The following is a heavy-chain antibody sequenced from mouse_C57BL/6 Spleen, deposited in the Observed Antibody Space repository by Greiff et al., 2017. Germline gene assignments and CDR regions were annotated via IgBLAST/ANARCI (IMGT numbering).Heavy chain of an antibody. J-gene: IGHJ1*03. CDR1: GFTFSDFY. Sequence: EVQVVESGGGLVQSGRSLRLSCATSGFTFSDFYMEWVRQAPGKGLEWIAASRNKANDYTTEYSASVKGRFIVSRDTSQSILYLQMIALRAEDTAIYYCARGSPYDWYFDVWGTGTTVTVSS. D-gene: IGHD2-10*02. CDR2: SRNKANDYTT. CDR3: ARGSPYDWYFDV. V-gene: IGHV7-1*01.